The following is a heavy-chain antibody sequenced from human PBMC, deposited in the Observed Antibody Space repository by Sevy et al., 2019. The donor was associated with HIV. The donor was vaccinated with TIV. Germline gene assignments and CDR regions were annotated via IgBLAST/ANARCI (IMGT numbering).Heavy chain of an antibody. Sequence: GGSLRLSCAASGFTFDNYAMGWVRQAPGKGLEWVSLINWAGENTYYGDSVKGRFTINRDNRKNSLSLQMNSLRTEDTALYHCAKDKQDCSDWTCYFLSSEGFDIWGQGTKVTVSS. CDR3: AKDKQDCSDWTCYFLSSEGFDI. D-gene: IGHD2-15*01. CDR2: INWAGENT. CDR1: GFTFDNYA. V-gene: IGHV3-43D*03. J-gene: IGHJ3*02.